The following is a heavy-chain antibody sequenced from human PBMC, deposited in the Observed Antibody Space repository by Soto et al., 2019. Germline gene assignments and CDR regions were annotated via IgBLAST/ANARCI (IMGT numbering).Heavy chain of an antibody. CDR2: IYYTGST. V-gene: IGHV4-59*03. D-gene: IGHD6-13*01. J-gene: IGHJ4*02. CDR1: GGSISSYY. Sequence: SETLSLTCTVSGGSISSYYWSWIRQPPGKGLEWIGYIYYTGSTNYNPSLKSRVTISQDTSKNQFSLKLTSVTAADTAVYYCTYASSWYYFDYWGQGDLVTVSS. CDR3: TYASSWYYFDY.